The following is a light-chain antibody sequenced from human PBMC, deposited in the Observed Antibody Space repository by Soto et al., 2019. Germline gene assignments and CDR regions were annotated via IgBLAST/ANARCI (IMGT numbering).Light chain of an antibody. CDR3: QKYNSAPRT. CDR1: QGISHY. Sequence: DIQMTQSPSSLSASVGDRITISSRASQGISHYLAWYQQRPGRVPKLLIYGASILFSGVPSRFSGSGSGTDFTLTISRLQPEDVATYYCQKYNSAPRTFGQGTRVEI. V-gene: IGKV1-27*01. J-gene: IGKJ1*01. CDR2: GAS.